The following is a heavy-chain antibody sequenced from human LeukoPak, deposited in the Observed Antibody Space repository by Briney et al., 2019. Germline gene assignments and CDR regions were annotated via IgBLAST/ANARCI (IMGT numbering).Heavy chain of an antibody. Sequence: SETLSLTCTVSGGSISSHYWSWIRQPPGKGLEWIGYIYYTGSTSYNPALKSRVTISVDTSKNQFSLKLSSVTAADTAVYYCARDWHIVVGADQKHYYYGMDVWGQGTTVTVSS. D-gene: IGHD1-26*01. V-gene: IGHV4-59*11. CDR3: ARDWHIVVGADQKHYYYGMDV. CDR2: IYYTGST. CDR1: GGSISSHY. J-gene: IGHJ6*02.